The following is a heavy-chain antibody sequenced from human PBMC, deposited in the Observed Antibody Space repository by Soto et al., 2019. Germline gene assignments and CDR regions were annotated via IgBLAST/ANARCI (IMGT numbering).Heavy chain of an antibody. CDR1: GFAFSSYV. J-gene: IGHJ4*02. CDR3: AKYSSGWFYTFDY. Sequence: EVQLFESGGGLVQPGGSLSLSCAASGFAFSSYVMSWLRQAPEKAILWVSAISASGGSTYYADSVKSRFTISRDNSKNTLYLQMTSLRAEDTAVYYGAKYSSGWFYTFDYWGQGTLV. V-gene: IGHV3-23*01. D-gene: IGHD6-19*01. CDR2: ISASGGST.